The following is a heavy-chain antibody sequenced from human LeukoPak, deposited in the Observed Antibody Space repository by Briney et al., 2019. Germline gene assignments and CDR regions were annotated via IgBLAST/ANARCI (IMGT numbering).Heavy chain of an antibody. CDR1: GFTFSSYS. V-gene: IGHV3-21*01. D-gene: IGHD2-2*01. CDR2: ISSSSSYI. Sequence: PGGSLRLSCAASGFTFSSYSMNWVRQAPGKGLEWVSSISSSSSYIYYADLVKGRFTISRDNAKNSLYLQMNSLRAEDTAVYYCARTLVPAAMSNNWFDPWGQGTLVTVSS. J-gene: IGHJ5*02. CDR3: ARTLVPAAMSNNWFDP.